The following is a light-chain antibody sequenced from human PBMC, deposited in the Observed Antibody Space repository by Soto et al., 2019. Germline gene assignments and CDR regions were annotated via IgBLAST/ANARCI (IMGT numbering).Light chain of an antibody. CDR3: QKYYSTPPGT. CDR2: WAS. Sequence: DIVMTQSPDSLAVSLGERATINCKSSQSVLYSSNNKNYLAWYQQKPGQPPKLLIYWASTRESGVPERFSGSGAGTDFTLTISSLQGEDVAVYYCQKYYSTPPGTFGQGTKLEIK. J-gene: IGKJ2*02. V-gene: IGKV4-1*01. CDR1: QSVLYSSNNKNY.